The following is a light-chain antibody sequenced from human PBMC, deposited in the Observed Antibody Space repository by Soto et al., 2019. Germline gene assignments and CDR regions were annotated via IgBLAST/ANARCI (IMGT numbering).Light chain of an antibody. J-gene: IGKJ4*01. CDR1: QSVSSSY. CDR3: QQYGSSPLT. Sequence: EIVLTQSPCTLSLSAGERATLSCGASQSVSSSYLAWYQQNPGQAPRLLIYGASSRATGIPDRFSGSLSGTDFTLTISRLETEDFAVYYCQQYGSSPLTFGGGTKVDIK. V-gene: IGKV3-20*01. CDR2: GAS.